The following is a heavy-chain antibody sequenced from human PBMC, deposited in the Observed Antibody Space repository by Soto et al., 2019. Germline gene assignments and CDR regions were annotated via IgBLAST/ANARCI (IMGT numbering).Heavy chain of an antibody. D-gene: IGHD3-10*01. CDR1: GFTFSSYS. Sequence: EVQLVESGGGLVKPGGSLRLSCAASGFTFSSYSMNWVRQAPGKGLEWVSSISSSSSYIYYADSVKGRFTISTDNAKNSLYLQMNSLRAEDTAVYYCAREVALWFGENYYFDYWGQGTLVTVSS. V-gene: IGHV3-21*01. CDR3: AREVALWFGENYYFDY. CDR2: ISSSSSYI. J-gene: IGHJ4*02.